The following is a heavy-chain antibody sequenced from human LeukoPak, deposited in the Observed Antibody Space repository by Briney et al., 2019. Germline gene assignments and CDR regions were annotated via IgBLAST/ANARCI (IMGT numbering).Heavy chain of an antibody. V-gene: IGHV3-7*01. CDR1: GFTFSSYW. D-gene: IGHD3-22*01. J-gene: IGHJ3*02. Sequence: PGGSLRLSCAASGFTFSSYWMSWVRQAPGKGLEWVANIKQDRSEKYYVDSVKGRFTISRDNAKNSLYLQMNSLRAEDTAVYYCARSSMIVVVDDDAFDIWGQGTMVTVSS. CDR2: IKQDRSEK. CDR3: ARSSMIVVVDDDAFDI.